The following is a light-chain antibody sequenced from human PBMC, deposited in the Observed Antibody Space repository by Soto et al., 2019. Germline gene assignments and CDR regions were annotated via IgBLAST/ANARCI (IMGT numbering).Light chain of an antibody. Sequence: QSALTQPPSVSGAPGQRVTISCTGSSSNLGANSDVHWYQQLAGAAPKLLIYGTSNRPSGVSDRFSGSKSGTSASLATTGLQAEDEADYYCQSYDNSLSGFYVFGTGTQLTVL. V-gene: IGLV1-40*01. CDR1: SSNLGANSD. CDR2: GTS. CDR3: QSYDNSLSGFYV. J-gene: IGLJ1*01.